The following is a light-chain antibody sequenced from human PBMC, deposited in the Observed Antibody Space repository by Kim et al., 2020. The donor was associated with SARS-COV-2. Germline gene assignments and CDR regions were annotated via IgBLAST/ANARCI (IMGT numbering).Light chain of an antibody. V-gene: IGLV3-19*01. Sequence: VGQTVRYTCQGDSLRTCYTIWYQQKPGQGPSLVVYGKDNRLSGIPNRFSCSSSGNTAYLTITGTQAEDEADYYFNSQDTSGNHWVFGGGTQLTVL. CDR1: SLRTCY. J-gene: IGLJ3*02. CDR3: NSQDTSGNHWV. CDR2: GKD.